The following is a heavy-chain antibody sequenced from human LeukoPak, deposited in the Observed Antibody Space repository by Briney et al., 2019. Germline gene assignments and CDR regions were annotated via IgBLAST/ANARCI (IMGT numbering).Heavy chain of an antibody. V-gene: IGHV4-34*01. J-gene: IGHJ5*02. CDR2: INHSGST. Sequence: SETLSLTCAVYGGSFSGYYWSLIRQPPGKGLEWIGEINHSGSTNYNPSLKSRVTISVDTSKNQFSLKLSSVTAADTAVYYCARGYSSGWYPRWFDPWGQGTLVTVSS. CDR1: GGSFSGYY. CDR3: ARGYSSGWYPRWFDP. D-gene: IGHD6-19*01.